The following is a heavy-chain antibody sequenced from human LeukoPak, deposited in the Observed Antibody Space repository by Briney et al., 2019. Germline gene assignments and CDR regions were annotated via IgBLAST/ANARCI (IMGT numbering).Heavy chain of an antibody. V-gene: IGHV1-8*01. D-gene: IGHD3-22*01. CDR3: ARDLAAITTGSHNWFDP. J-gene: IGHJ5*02. CDR1: GYTFTSYD. CDR2: MNPNSGNT. Sequence: GASVKVSCRASGYTFTSYDINWVRQATGQGLEWMGWMNPNSGNTNYAQKFQGRVTMTRDTSISTAFMELSRLASDDTAVYYCARDLAAITTGSHNWFDPWGQGTLVTVSS.